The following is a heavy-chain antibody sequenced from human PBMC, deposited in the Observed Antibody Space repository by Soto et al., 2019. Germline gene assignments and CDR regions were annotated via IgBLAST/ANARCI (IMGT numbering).Heavy chain of an antibody. Sequence: GGSLRLSCAASGFTVSSNYMSWVRQAPGKGLEWVSVIYSGGSTYYADSVKGRFTISRDNSKNTLYLQMNSLRAEDTAVYYCAKDEGLRYFDYWGQGTLVTVSS. J-gene: IGHJ4*02. CDR2: IYSGGST. CDR1: GFTVSSNY. CDR3: AKDEGLRYFDY. V-gene: IGHV3-66*01.